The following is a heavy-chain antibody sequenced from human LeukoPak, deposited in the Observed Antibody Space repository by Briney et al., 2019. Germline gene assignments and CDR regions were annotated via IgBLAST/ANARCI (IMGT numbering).Heavy chain of an antibody. CDR3: ARVHESNWFDP. CDR2: INHSGST. V-gene: IGHV4-34*01. J-gene: IGHJ5*02. Sequence: SETLSLTCAAYGRSLSGYYWSWIRQPPGKGLEWIGEINHSGSTNYNPSLKSRVTISVDTSKNQFAPKLSSVTAADTAVYYCARVHESNWFDPWGQGTLVTVFS. CDR1: GRSLSGYY.